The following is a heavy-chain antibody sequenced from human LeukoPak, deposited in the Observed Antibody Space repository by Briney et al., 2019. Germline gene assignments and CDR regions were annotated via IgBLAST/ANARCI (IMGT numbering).Heavy chain of an antibody. CDR1: GVSMSSYY. CDR3: ARHGSGTSLALYP. CDR2: ISYSGTT. V-gene: IGHV4-59*08. D-gene: IGHD3-10*01. Sequence: SETLSLTCTVSGVSMSSYYWSWLRQSPGKGLEWVGYISYSGTTNYNPSLKSRVTISLGTSKNRFSLNLTSLTAADTAVYYCARHGSGTSLALYPWGQGTLVTVSS. J-gene: IGHJ5*02.